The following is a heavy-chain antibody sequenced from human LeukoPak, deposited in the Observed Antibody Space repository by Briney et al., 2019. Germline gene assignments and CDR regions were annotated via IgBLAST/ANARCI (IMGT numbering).Heavy chain of an antibody. J-gene: IGHJ4*02. CDR1: GFTFDDYA. CDR2: ISWNSGSI. D-gene: IGHD3-22*01. CDR3: ARGRGYYYDSSGTDY. Sequence: QPGGSLRLSCAASGFTFDDYAMHWVRQAPGKGLEWVSGISWNSGSIGYADSVKGRFTISRDNAKNSLYLQMNSLRAEDMAVYYCARGRGYYYDSSGTDYWGQGTLVTVSS. V-gene: IGHV3-9*03.